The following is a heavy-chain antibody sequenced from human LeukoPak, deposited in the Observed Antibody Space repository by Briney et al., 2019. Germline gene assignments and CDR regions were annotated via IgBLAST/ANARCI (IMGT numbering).Heavy chain of an antibody. D-gene: IGHD3-9*01. V-gene: IGHV4-4*07. Sequence: SETLSLTCTVSGGSLSRYYWSWLGQPAGRGLAWIGRIYTSGSTNYNPSLKSRVTMSVDTSKNQFSLKLSSVTAADTAVYYCARADYYDILTGYYNDAFDIWGQGTMVTVSS. CDR1: GGSLSRYY. J-gene: IGHJ3*02. CDR3: ARADYYDILTGYYNDAFDI. CDR2: IYTSGST.